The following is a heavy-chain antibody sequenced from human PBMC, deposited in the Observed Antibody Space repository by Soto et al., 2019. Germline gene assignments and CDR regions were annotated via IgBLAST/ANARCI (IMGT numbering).Heavy chain of an antibody. CDR1: GFSLTSYW. V-gene: IGHV3-7*01. J-gene: IGHJ4*02. CDR3: ARLSTSAGRRDLAC. Sequence: EVQLVESGGSLVQPGGSLRLSCAASGFSLTSYWMSWVRQAPGKGLEWVANMNQDGSESDYVGSVKGRFTFTRDNAKNSLYLQMNSLRAEDTAVYYCARLSTSAGRRDLACWGQGTLVTVSS. CDR2: MNQDGSES.